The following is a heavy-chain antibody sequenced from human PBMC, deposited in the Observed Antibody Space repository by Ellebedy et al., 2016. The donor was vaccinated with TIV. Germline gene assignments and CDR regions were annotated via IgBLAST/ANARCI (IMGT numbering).Heavy chain of an antibody. CDR2: ISNTGSRT. J-gene: IGHJ5*02. CDR1: GFTFSSYA. V-gene: IGHV3-23*01. D-gene: IGHD3-10*01. CDR3: AKDWHPDYFGRLDP. Sequence: PGGSLRLSCAASGFTFSSYAMSWVRQAPGKGLEWVSTISNTGSRTYYADSVEGRFIISRDNSKKTLYLQMNSLRAEDTAVYYCAKDWHPDYFGRLDPWGQGALVTVSS.